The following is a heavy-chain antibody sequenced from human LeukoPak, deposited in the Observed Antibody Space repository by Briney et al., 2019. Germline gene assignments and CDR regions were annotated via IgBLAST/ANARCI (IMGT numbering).Heavy chain of an antibody. CDR1: GFTFSTFA. D-gene: IGHD1-26*01. V-gene: IGHV3-23*01. CDR2: IFPSGGEI. CDR3: AKEYTGTFSPFPSYLDN. J-gene: IGHJ4*02. Sequence: GGSLRLSCAASGFTFSTFAMIWVRQPPGKGLEWVSSIFPSGGEIHYADSVRGRFTISRDNSKSTLSLQMNSLRAEDTAIYYCAKEYTGTFSPFPSYLDNWGQGTLVTVSS.